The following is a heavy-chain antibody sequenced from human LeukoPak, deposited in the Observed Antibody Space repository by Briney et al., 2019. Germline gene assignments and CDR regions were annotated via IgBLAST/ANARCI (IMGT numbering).Heavy chain of an antibody. V-gene: IGHV1-2*02. CDR2: INPNSGGT. Sequence: ASVKVSCKASGYPFTGYYMHWVRQAPGQGLEWMGWINPNSGGTNYAQKFQGRVTMTRDTSISTAYMELRRLRSDDTAVHYYASLARHDYDTNSTQFDYWGQGTLVTVSS. J-gene: IGHJ4*02. D-gene: IGHD4-23*01. CDR3: ASLARHDYDTNSTQFDY. CDR1: GYPFTGYY.